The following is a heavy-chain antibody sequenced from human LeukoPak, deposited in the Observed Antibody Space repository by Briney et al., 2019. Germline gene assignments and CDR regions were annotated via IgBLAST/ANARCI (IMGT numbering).Heavy chain of an antibody. CDR2: ISGSGGST. Sequence: GASLRLSCAASGFTFSSYAMSWVRQAPGKGLEWVSAISGSGGSTYYADAVKGRFTIYRDNYKHTLYLKMNRLRDEDTSVYYCAKGGGDYVHLFDYWGQGTLVTVSS. CDR1: GFTFSSYA. J-gene: IGHJ4*02. V-gene: IGHV3-23*01. D-gene: IGHD4-17*01. CDR3: AKGGGDYVHLFDY.